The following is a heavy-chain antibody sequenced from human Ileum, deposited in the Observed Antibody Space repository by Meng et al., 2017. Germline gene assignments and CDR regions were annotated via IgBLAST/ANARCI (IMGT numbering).Heavy chain of an antibody. CDR3: TRGYGSGNMFY. J-gene: IGHJ4*02. Sequence: GGSLRLSCIASGFTFGDYSMSYFRQAPGKGLEWIGLIRSKTSGGTTDYAASVKGRFTISRDDSKNIAYLQMDSLKPEDTAVYYCTRGYGSGNMFYWGQGTLVTVSS. CDR1: GFTFGDYS. D-gene: IGHD6-19*01. CDR2: IRSKTSGGTT. V-gene: IGHV3-49*03.